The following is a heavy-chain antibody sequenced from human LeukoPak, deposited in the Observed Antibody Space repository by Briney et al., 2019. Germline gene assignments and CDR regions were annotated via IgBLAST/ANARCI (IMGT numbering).Heavy chain of an antibody. V-gene: IGHV4-61*02. CDR2: MYTSGST. CDR3: ARDGQWLGGIDY. J-gene: IGHJ4*02. D-gene: IGHD6-19*01. Sequence: SQTLSLTCSVSGDSISSGSFYWSWIRQPAGKGLEWIGRMYTSGSTNYNPSLKSRVTMSVDTSKNQFSLKLSSVTAADTAVYYCARDGQWLGGIDYWGQGTLVTVSS. CDR1: GDSISSGSFY.